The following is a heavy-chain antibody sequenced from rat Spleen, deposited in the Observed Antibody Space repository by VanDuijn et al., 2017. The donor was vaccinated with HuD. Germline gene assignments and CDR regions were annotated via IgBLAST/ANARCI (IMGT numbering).Heavy chain of an antibody. CDR3: ARSDGTHYYLPFAY. Sequence: EVQLQESGPGLVKPSQSLSLTCSVTGYSITSSYRWNWIRKFPGNKLEWMGYINSAGSTNYNPSLKSRISITRDTSKNQFFLQVNSVSTEDTATYYCARSDGTHYYLPFAYWGQGTLVTASS. D-gene: IGHD1-12*02. V-gene: IGHV3-3*01. CDR1: GYSITSSYR. CDR2: INSAGST. J-gene: IGHJ3*01.